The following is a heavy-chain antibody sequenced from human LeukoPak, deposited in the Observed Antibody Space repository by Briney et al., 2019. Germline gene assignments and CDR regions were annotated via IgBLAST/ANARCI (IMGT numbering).Heavy chain of an antibody. J-gene: IGHJ5*02. CDR3: ARVGGYDFWSGYSGARFCP. V-gene: IGHV1-2*02. D-gene: IGHD3-3*01. CDR2: INPNSGGT. CDR1: GYTFTGSY. Sequence: ASVKVSCKASGYTFTGSYIHWVRQAPGQGLEWMGWINPNSGGTNYAQKLQGRVTMTTDTSTSTAYMELRSLRSDDTAVYYCARVGGYDFWSGYSGARFCPWGQGTLVTVSS.